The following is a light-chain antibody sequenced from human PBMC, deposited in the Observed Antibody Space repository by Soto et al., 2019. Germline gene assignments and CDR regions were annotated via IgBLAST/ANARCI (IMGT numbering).Light chain of an antibody. J-gene: IGLJ1*01. V-gene: IGLV2-14*01. Sequence: QSVLTQPASVSGSPGQSITISCTGTSSDVGTYNYVSWYQHHPGKAPKLIIYEVSNRPSGVSNRFSGSKSGSTASLTSSGLQAEDEADYHCTSYTRDSALVFGTGTKLTVL. CDR2: EVS. CDR3: TSYTRDSALV. CDR1: SSDVGTYNY.